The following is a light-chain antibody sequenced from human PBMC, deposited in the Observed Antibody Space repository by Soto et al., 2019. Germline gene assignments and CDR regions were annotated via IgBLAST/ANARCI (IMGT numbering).Light chain of an antibody. CDR1: QSVSSN. Sequence: EILMTQSPATLSVSPGARPTLSCRSSQSVSSNLAWYQQKPGQAPRLLIYGASTRATGIPARFSGSGSGTEFTLTISSLQSEDFAVYYCQQYNNWPSWTFGQGNRWRS. CDR2: GAS. J-gene: IGKJ1*01. CDR3: QQYNNWPSWT. V-gene: IGKV3-15*01.